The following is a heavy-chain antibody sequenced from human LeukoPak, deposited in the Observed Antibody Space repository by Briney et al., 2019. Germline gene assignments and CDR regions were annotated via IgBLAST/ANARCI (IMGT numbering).Heavy chain of an antibody. CDR3: ASLITMVRGVQYYFDY. Sequence: SVKVSCKASGYTFTGYYMHWVRQAPGQGLEWMGWINPNSGGTNYAQKFQGRVTMTRDTSISTAYMELSRLRSDDTAVYYCASLITMVRGVQYYFDYWGQGTLVTVSS. CDR2: INPNSGGT. J-gene: IGHJ4*02. D-gene: IGHD3-10*01. V-gene: IGHV1-2*02. CDR1: GYTFTGYY.